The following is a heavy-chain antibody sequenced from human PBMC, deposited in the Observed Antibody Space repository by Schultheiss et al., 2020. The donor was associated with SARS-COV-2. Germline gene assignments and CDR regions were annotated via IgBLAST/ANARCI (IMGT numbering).Heavy chain of an antibody. J-gene: IGHJ4*02. CDR2: INPNSGGT. CDR3: ARDQGVGIVGASTYTTLDS. D-gene: IGHD1-26*01. CDR1: GYTFTSYG. V-gene: IGHV1-2*06. Sequence: ASVKVSCKASGYTFTSYGISWVRQAPGQGLEWMGRINPNSGGTNYAQKFQGRVTMTRDTSISTAYMELSSLRSEDTAVYYCARDQGVGIVGASTYTTLDSWGQGTLVTVSS.